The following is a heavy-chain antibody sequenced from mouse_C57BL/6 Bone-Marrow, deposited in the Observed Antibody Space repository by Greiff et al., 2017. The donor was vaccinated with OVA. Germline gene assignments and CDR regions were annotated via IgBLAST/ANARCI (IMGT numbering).Heavy chain of an antibody. CDR2: IYPGSGST. CDR3: ARSGYYGSSSSWFAY. CDR1: GYTFTSYW. Sequence: QVQLQQPGAELVKPGASVKMSCKASGYTFTSYWITWVKQRPGQGLEWIGDIYPGSGSTNYTEKFKSKATLTVDTSSSTAYMQLSSLTSEDSAVXFCARSGYYGSSSSWFAYWGQGTLVTVSA. D-gene: IGHD1-1*01. V-gene: IGHV1-55*01. J-gene: IGHJ3*01.